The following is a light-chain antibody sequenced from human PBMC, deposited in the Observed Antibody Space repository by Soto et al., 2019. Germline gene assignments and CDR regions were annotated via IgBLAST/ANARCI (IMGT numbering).Light chain of an antibody. Sequence: QSALTQPASVSGSPGQSITISCIGTSSDVGAYNYVSWYQHHPGKAPKLMIYDVTNRPSGVSNRFYGSKSGNTASLTISGLQAEDEADYYCASYTSGSTLEVFGAGTKLTVL. CDR1: SSDVGAYNY. CDR2: DVT. J-gene: IGLJ1*01. V-gene: IGLV2-14*03. CDR3: ASYTSGSTLEV.